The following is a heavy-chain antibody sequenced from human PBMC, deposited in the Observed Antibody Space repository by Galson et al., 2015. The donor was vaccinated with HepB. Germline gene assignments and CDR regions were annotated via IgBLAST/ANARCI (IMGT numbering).Heavy chain of an antibody. CDR2: INPSGGST. J-gene: IGHJ6*02. Sequence: SVKVSCKASGYTFTSYYMHWVRQAPGQGLEWMGIINPSGGSTSYAQKLQGRVTMTRDTSTSTVYMELSSLRSEDTAVYYCARDPFHMVRGVIHNYYGMDVWGQGTTVTVSS. V-gene: IGHV1-46*04. CDR3: ARDPFHMVRGVIHNYYGMDV. D-gene: IGHD3-10*01. CDR1: GYTFTSYY.